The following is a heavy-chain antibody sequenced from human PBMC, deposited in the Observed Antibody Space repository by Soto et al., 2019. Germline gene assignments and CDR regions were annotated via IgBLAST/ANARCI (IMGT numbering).Heavy chain of an antibody. D-gene: IGHD2-8*01. CDR2: ISSSSSYI. V-gene: IGHV3-21*01. J-gene: IGHJ4*02. CDR3: ARDQYCTNGVCPATYFDY. Sequence: GGSLRLSCAASGFTFSSYSMNWVRQAPGKGLEWVSSISSSSSYIYYADSVKGRFTISRDNAKNSLYLQMNSLRAEDTAVYYCARDQYCTNGVCPATYFDYWGQGTLVTVSS. CDR1: GFTFSSYS.